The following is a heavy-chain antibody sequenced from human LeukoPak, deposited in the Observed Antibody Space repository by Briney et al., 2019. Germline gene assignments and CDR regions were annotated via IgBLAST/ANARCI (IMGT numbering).Heavy chain of an antibody. CDR3: ARPIAAAVPGGWSQNPSWFDP. J-gene: IGHJ5*02. Sequence: VASVKVSCKASGYTFTSYDINWVRQATGQGLEWMGWMNPNSGNTGYAQKFQGRVTMTRNTSISTAYMELSSLRSEDTAVYYCARPIAAAVPGGWSQNPSWFDPWGQGTLVTVSS. V-gene: IGHV1-8*01. D-gene: IGHD6-13*01. CDR2: MNPNSGNT. CDR1: GYTFTSYD.